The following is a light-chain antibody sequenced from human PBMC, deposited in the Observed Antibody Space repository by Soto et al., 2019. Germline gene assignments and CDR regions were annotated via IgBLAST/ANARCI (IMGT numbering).Light chain of an antibody. CDR1: SSNVGSNP. CDR3: AAWDDTVNGFV. V-gene: IGLV1-44*01. CDR2: SYD. J-gene: IGLJ1*01. Sequence: QSVLTQPPSASATPGQKVTISCSGSSSNVGSNPVNWYQQLPGAAPKLLIYSYDQRPSGVPDRFSGSRSGTSASLAISGLQSEDEADYYCAAWDDTVNGFVFGNGTKVTVL.